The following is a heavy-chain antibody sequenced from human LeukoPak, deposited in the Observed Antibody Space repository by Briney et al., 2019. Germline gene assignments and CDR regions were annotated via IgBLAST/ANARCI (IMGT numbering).Heavy chain of an antibody. V-gene: IGHV4-39*01. Sequence: PSETLSLTCTVSGGSISTSNYYWGWIRQPPGKGLEWIGNIFYSGSTYYSPSLKSQVSISIDTSKNQFSLKVTSVTAADTAVYYCARQTGSGLFILPGGQGTLVTVSS. CDR2: IFYSGST. CDR1: GGSISTSNYY. D-gene: IGHD3/OR15-3a*01. J-gene: IGHJ4*02. CDR3: ARQTGSGLFILP.